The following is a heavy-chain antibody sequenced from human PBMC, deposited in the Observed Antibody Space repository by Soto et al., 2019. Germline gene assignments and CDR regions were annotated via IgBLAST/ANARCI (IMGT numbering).Heavy chain of an antibody. CDR3: ARRSVGIVVVPAATYYFDY. CDR2: INHSGST. D-gene: IGHD2-2*01. J-gene: IGHJ4*02. CDR1: GGSFSGYY. Sequence: QVQLQQWGAGLLKPSETLSLTCAVYGGSFSGYYWSWIRQPPGKGLEWIGEINHSGSTNYNPSLKSRVTISVDTSKNQFSLKLSSVTAADTAVYYCARRSVGIVVVPAATYYFDYWGQGTLVTLSS. V-gene: IGHV4-34*01.